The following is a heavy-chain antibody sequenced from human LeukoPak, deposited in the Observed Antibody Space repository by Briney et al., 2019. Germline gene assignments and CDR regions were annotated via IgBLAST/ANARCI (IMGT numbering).Heavy chain of an antibody. V-gene: IGHV4-59*01. Sequence: SETLSLTCTVSGGSINSYYWSWIRQPPGKGLEWIAYIYYSGSTNYNPSLKSRVTISVDTSKNQFSLKLSSVTAADTAVYFCARNNYVTHFYGLYVWGQGTTVTVSS. CDR3: ARNNYVTHFYGLYV. CDR1: GGSINSYY. D-gene: IGHD4-11*01. CDR2: IYYSGST. J-gene: IGHJ6*02.